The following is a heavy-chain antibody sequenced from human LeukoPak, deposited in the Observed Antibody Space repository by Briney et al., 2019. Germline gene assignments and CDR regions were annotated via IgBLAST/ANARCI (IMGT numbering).Heavy chain of an antibody. CDR1: GFSFSSAW. D-gene: IGHD4-17*01. CDR2: IKSKTDGETI. V-gene: IGHV3-15*01. J-gene: IGHJ4*02. CDR3: ATLNSVTTL. Sequence: GGSLRLSCAASGFSFSSAWMSWVRQGPGKGPEWVGRIKSKTDGETIDYITPVKGRFIISRDDSKNTLYLQMNSLKTEDTALHYCATLNSVTTLWGQGTLVTVSS.